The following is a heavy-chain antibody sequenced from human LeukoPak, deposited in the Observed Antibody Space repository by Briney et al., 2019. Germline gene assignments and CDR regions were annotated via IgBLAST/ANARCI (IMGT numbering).Heavy chain of an antibody. J-gene: IGHJ5*02. V-gene: IGHV1-18*01. Sequence: ASVKVSCKASGYTFTSYGISWVRQAPGQGLEWMGWISAYNGNTNYAQKLQGRVTMTTDTSTSTAYMELSRLRSDDTAVYYCARDPDNTYYDILTGYLGPEFDPWGQGTLVTVSS. CDR1: GYTFTSYG. D-gene: IGHD3-9*01. CDR2: ISAYNGNT. CDR3: ARDPDNTYYDILTGYLGPEFDP.